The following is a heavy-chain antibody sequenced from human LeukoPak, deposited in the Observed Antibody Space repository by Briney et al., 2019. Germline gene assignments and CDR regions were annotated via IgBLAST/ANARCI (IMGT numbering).Heavy chain of an antibody. J-gene: IGHJ5*02. V-gene: IGHV1-2*02. Sequence: ASVTVSCKTSGYSFTDYYMHWVRQAPGQGLEWMGWINPNSGGTSSAQKFQGRVTMTRDTSITTVYMEVNWLTSDDTAMYYCARADRLHGGPYLIGPWGQGTLVTVSS. CDR2: INPNSGGT. CDR3: ARADRLHGGPYLIGP. CDR1: GYSFTDYY. D-gene: IGHD3-16*01.